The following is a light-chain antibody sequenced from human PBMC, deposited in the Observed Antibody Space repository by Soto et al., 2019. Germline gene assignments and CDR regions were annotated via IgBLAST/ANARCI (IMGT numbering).Light chain of an antibody. CDR1: TSDVGGYNH. Sequence: QSALTQPASVSGSPGQAITIACTGTTSDVGGYNHVSWYQVHPGKAPRLVIYDVSIRPPAVSDRFSGSTSGNTASLTISGLQAEDEADYYCSSYTATRTGVFGGGTKLTVL. CDR2: DVS. CDR3: SSYTATRTGV. J-gene: IGLJ3*02. V-gene: IGLV2-14*03.